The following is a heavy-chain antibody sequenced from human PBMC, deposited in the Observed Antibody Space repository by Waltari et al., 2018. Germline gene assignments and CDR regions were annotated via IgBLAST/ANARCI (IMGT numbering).Heavy chain of an antibody. D-gene: IGHD3-10*01. CDR3: ARTSGSRKNWFDP. J-gene: IGHJ5*02. Sequence: EVQLLESGGGLVQPGGSLRLSCAASGFPFSSYAMSWVRQAPGKGLEWVSLIYSGGSATYYADSVKGHFTISRDDSNNILYLQMSSLRVEDTAIYYCARTSGSRKNWFDPWGQGTLVTVSS. CDR2: IYSGGSAT. CDR1: GFPFSSYA. V-gene: IGHV3-23*03.